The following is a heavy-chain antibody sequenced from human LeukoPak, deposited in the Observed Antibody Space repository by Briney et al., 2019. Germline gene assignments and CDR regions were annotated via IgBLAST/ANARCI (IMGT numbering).Heavy chain of an antibody. D-gene: IGHD6-13*01. CDR3: ASSPLGSSWAYLNY. CDR1: GGSISSYY. Sequence: SETLSLTCTVSGGSISSYYWSWIRQPAGKGLEWIGRIYTSGSTNYNPSLKNRVTMSVDTSKNQFSLKLSSVTAADTAVYYCASSPLGSSWAYLNYWGQGTLVTVSS. J-gene: IGHJ4*02. V-gene: IGHV4-4*07. CDR2: IYTSGST.